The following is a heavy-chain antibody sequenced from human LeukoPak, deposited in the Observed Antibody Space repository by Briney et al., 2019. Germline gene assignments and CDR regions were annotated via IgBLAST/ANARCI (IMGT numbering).Heavy chain of an antibody. Sequence: GGSLRLSCAASGFTFRSYGMHWVRQAPGKGLEWVAVISYDGSNEYYADSVKGRFTISRDNSKNTLYLQMNSLRAEDTAVYYCARVLSGSWDWFDPWGQGTLVTVSS. CDR1: GFTFRSYG. CDR2: ISYDGSNE. CDR3: ARVLSGSWDWFDP. D-gene: IGHD3-22*01. J-gene: IGHJ5*02. V-gene: IGHV3-30*03.